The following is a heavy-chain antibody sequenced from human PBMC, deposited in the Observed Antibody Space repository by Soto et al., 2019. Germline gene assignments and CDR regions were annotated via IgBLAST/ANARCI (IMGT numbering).Heavy chain of an antibody. CDR2: ISYDGSNK. V-gene: IGHV3-30*18. D-gene: IGHD1-26*01. J-gene: IGHJ4*02. Sequence: AGGSLRLSCAASGFTFSSYGMHWVRQAPGKGLEWVAVISYDGSNKYYADSVKGRFTISRDNSKNTLYLQMNSLRAEDTAVYYCAKDRVGAPGGYWGQGTLVTVSS. CDR1: GFTFSSYG. CDR3: AKDRVGAPGGY.